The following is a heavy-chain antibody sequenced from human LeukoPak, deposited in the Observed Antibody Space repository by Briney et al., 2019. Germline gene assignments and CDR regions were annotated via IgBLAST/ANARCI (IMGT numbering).Heavy chain of an antibody. Sequence: GGSLRLSCAASGFTFSSYWMTWVRQAPGKGLEWVASINEDGSTQWYVDSVKGRFTVSRDNAKNSLHLQVNSLRVDDTAVYYCTRDYSNARDYWGQGTLVTVSS. V-gene: IGHV3-7*01. CDR3: TRDYSNARDY. D-gene: IGHD2-21*01. CDR1: GFTFSSYW. CDR2: INEDGSTQ. J-gene: IGHJ4*02.